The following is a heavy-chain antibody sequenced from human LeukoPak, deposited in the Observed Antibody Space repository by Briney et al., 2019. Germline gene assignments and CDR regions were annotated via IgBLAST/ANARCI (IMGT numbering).Heavy chain of an antibody. CDR2: INPNSGGT. V-gene: IGHV1-2*02. CDR3: ARVVASGYYDSSGDYPKYWYFDL. D-gene: IGHD3-22*01. CDR1: GYPFTGYY. Sequence: GAAVKGGCKASGYPFTGYYMHWVRQAPGQGLEWMGWINPNSGGTNYAQSFQGRVTMTRDTSISTAYMELSRLRSDDTAVYYCARVVASGYYDSSGDYPKYWYFDLWGSGTRVTLSS. J-gene: IGHJ2*01.